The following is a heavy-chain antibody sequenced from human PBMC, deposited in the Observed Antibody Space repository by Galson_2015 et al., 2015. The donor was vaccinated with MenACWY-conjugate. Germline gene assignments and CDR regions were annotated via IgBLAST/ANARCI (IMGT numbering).Heavy chain of an antibody. J-gene: IGHJ4*02. CDR3: AWGRNPTVKSMYLDY. D-gene: IGHD1-14*01. Sequence: SLRLSCAASGITFSHCGMNWVRQAPGKGLEWISYISPGSGIICYADSATGRFTISRDDAKNSLFLQISSLRDEDTAVYYCAWGRNPTVKSMYLDYWGQGTLVTVSS. V-gene: IGHV3-48*02. CDR1: GITFSHCG. CDR2: ISPGSGII.